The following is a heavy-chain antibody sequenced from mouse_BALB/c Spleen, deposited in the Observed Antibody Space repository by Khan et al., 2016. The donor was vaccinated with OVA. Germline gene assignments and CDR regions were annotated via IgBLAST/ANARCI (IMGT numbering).Heavy chain of an antibody. D-gene: IGHD1-1*01. J-gene: IGHJ3*01. CDR2: IDPSKSET. Sequence: QVQLQQSGPELVRPGASVKMSCKASGYTFTSFWIHWVKQRPGQGLEWIGMIDPSKSETRLNQKFKDKATLNVDKSSNTAYMQLRRLTSEDSAVXYCARGGYGSPFAYWGQGTLVTVSA. CDR1: GYTFTSFW. V-gene: IGHV1S127*01. CDR3: ARGGYGSPFAY.